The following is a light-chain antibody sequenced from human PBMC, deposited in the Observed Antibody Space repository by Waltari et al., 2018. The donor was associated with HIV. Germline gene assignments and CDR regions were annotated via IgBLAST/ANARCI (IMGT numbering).Light chain of an antibody. J-gene: IGLJ1*01. CDR2: EVS. V-gene: IGLV2-14*01. CDR1: SRDAGGYTY. CDR3: SSYTSSSTLYV. Sequence: QSALTQPASASGSPGQSITISCTGTSRDAGGYTYVSWYKQHPVKAPKLIISEVSNRPSGVTNRFSVSKSGNTASLTISGLQVEDEADYYCSSYTSSSTLYVFGTGTKVTVL.